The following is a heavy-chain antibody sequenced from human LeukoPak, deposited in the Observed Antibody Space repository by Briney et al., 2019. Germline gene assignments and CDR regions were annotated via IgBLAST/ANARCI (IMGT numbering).Heavy chain of an antibody. CDR1: GFTFSSYE. Sequence: GGSLRPSCAASGFTFSSYEMNWVRQAPGKGLEWVSYLSSSASTISYADSVKGRFTISRDNAKNSLYLQMNSLRAEDTAVYYCASQITVPYFDYWGQGTLVTVSS. V-gene: IGHV3-48*03. J-gene: IGHJ4*02. CDR2: LSSSASTI. D-gene: IGHD2-2*01. CDR3: ASQITVPYFDY.